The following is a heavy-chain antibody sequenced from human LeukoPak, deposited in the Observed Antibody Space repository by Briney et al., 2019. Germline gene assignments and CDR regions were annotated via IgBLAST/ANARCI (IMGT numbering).Heavy chain of an antibody. CDR1: GGTFSSYA. CDR3: ARGQMNTYYYGMDV. J-gene: IGHJ6*02. Sequence: SVKVSCKASGGTFSSYAISWVRQAPGQGLEWMGRIIPILGIANYAQKFQGRVTITADKSTSTAYMELSSLRSEDTAVYYCARGQMNTYYYGMDVWGQGTTVTVSS. CDR2: IIPILGIA. D-gene: IGHD2/OR15-2a*01. V-gene: IGHV1-69*04.